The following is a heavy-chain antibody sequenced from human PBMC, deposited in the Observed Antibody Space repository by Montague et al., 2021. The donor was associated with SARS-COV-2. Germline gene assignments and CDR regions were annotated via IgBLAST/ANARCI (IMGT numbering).Heavy chain of an antibody. CDR1: GGSFSGYY. V-gene: IGHV4-34*01. Sequence: SETLSLTRAVHGGSFSGYYWNWIRQRPGKGLEWIGEINHGGSTNYNPSLKNRLTISADTSKNQFSLKLTSVAATDTAVYYCARLRDGVVPSPILGIGPYFTYYYMDVWGKGTTVTVS. CDR2: INHGGST. J-gene: IGHJ6*03. CDR3: ARLRDGVVPSPILGIGPYFTYYYMDV. D-gene: IGHD2-15*01.